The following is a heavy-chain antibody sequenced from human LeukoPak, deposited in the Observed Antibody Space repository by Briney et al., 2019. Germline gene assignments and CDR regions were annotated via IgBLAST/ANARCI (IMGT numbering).Heavy chain of an antibody. CDR3: AKVRLYCSGGSSCYYHPFDY. D-gene: IGHD2-15*01. Sequence: PGGSLRLSCAASGFTFTTYWMHWVRQAPGKGLVWVSHINSDGSITSYADSVKGRFTISRDNAKNTLYLQMNSLRAEDTAVYYCAKVRLYCSGGSSCYYHPFDYWGQGTLVTVSS. CDR2: INSDGSIT. J-gene: IGHJ4*02. V-gene: IGHV3-74*01. CDR1: GFTFTTYW.